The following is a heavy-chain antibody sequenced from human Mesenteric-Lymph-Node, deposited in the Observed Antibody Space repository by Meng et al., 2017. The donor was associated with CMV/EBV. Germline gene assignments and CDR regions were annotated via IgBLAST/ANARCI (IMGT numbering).Heavy chain of an antibody. CDR3: AANSGNHYYYAMDV. Sequence: GGSLRLSCTASGFTFGDYAMSWVRQAPGKGLEWVSVIYSDGSTYHADSVKGRFTISRDNSKNTLYLQMSSLRAEDTAVYYCAANSGNHYYYAMDVWGQGTTVTVSS. CDR1: GFTFGDYA. CDR2: IYSDGST. J-gene: IGHJ6*02. V-gene: IGHV3-53*01. D-gene: IGHD4-23*01.